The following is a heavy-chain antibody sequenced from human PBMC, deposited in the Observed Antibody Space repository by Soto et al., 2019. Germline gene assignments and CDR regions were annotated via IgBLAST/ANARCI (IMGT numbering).Heavy chain of an antibody. Sequence: QVQLVQSGAEVKEPGASVKISCKASGFTFTNYAIHWVRQAPGQRLEWMGWINAGNGDTEYSENFQGRVTITRDTSANTAYMELSSLTSEDTAVYNCASGSTSGWPYDHWGQGTPVAVSS. CDR3: ASGSTSGWPYDH. J-gene: IGHJ4*02. CDR2: INAGNGDT. D-gene: IGHD6-19*01. V-gene: IGHV1-3*01. CDR1: GFTFTNYA.